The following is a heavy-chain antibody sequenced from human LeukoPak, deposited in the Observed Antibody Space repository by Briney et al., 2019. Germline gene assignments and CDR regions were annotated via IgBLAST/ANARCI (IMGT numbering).Heavy chain of an antibody. CDR1: GGTFSSYA. V-gene: IGHV1-69*13. J-gene: IGHJ6*03. D-gene: IGHD2-2*02. CDR2: IIPIFGTA. Sequence: VASVKVSCKASGGTFSSYAISWVRQAPGQGLEWMGGIIPIFGTANYALKFQGRVTITADESTSTAYMELSSLRSEDTAVYYCARVREYCSSTTCYNYYYMHVWGKGTTVTVSS. CDR3: ARVREYCSSTTCYNYYYMHV.